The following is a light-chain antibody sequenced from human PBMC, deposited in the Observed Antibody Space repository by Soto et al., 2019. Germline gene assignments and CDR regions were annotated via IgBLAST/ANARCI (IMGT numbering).Light chain of an antibody. Sequence: EIVLTQSPGTLSLSPGERATLSCRASQSVSSSYLAWYQQKPGQAPRLLIYGASSRATGIPDRFSGSGSGRDFTLTISRMEPEEFAVYFCQQYGNSPPNTFGQGTKVEIK. CDR1: QSVSSSY. CDR3: QQYGNSPPNT. CDR2: GAS. V-gene: IGKV3-20*01. J-gene: IGKJ2*01.